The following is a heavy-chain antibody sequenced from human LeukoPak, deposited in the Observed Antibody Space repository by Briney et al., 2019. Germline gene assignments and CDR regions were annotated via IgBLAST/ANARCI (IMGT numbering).Heavy chain of an antibody. CDR2: ISGSSSYI. D-gene: IGHD3-22*01. V-gene: IGHV3-21*04. CDR1: GFTFSSYS. Sequence: GGSLRLSCAASGFTFSSYSMNWVRQAPGKGLEWVSSISGSSSYIYYADSVKGRFTISRDNSKNTLYLQMNSLRAEDTAVYYCAKSPSDSSGYYYGYWGQGTLVTVSS. CDR3: AKSPSDSSGYYYGY. J-gene: IGHJ4*02.